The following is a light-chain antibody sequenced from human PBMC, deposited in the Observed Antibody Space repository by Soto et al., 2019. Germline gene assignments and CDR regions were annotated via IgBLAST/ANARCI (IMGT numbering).Light chain of an antibody. CDR3: QQYNNWPNT. V-gene: IGKV3D-15*01. J-gene: IGKJ4*01. CDR1: QSVSSY. Sequence: VLTQSPATLSFSPGERVTLSCRASQSVSSYLGWYQQKPGQAPRLLIYGTSFRASGIPDRFSGSGSGTEFTLTISSLQSEDFAVYYCQQYNNWPNTFGGGTKVDIK. CDR2: GTS.